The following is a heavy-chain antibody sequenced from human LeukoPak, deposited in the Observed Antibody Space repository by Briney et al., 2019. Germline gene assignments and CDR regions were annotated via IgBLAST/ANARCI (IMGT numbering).Heavy chain of an antibody. D-gene: IGHD5-24*01. Sequence: PSETLSITCAVYGGSFSGYYWSWIRQPPGNGLEWIGEINHSGSTNYNPSLKSRVTISVDTSKNQFSLKLSSVTAADTAVYYCARVLDGYNYRSPTSFDYWGQGTLVTVSS. CDR2: INHSGST. J-gene: IGHJ4*02. V-gene: IGHV4-34*01. CDR3: ARVLDGYNYRSPTSFDY. CDR1: GGSFSGYY.